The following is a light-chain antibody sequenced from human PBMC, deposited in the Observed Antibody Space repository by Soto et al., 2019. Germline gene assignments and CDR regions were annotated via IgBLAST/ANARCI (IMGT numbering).Light chain of an antibody. Sequence: QSVLTQPPSASGTPGQRVTISCSGSSSNIGSNTVNWYQQLPGTAPKLLIYSNNQRPSGVPDRFSGSKSGTSASLAISELQSVYEAYYYCAARDDSLNGDVFGTGTKLTVL. V-gene: IGLV1-44*01. CDR2: SNN. CDR1: SSNIGSNT. J-gene: IGLJ1*01. CDR3: AARDDSLNGDV.